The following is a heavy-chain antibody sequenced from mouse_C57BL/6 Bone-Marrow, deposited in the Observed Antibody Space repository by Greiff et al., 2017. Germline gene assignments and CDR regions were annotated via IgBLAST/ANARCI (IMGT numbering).Heavy chain of an antibody. J-gene: IGHJ3*01. CDR2: IHPNSGST. V-gene: IGHV1-64*01. Sequence: QVQLQQPGAKLVKPGASVKLSCKASGYTFTSYWMHWVKQRPGQGLEWIGMIHPNSGSTNYNEKFKSKATLTVDKSSSTAYMQLSSLTSEDSAVYYCARPIYYDYDGSFAYWGQGTLVTVSA. CDR3: ARPIYYDYDGSFAY. D-gene: IGHD2-4*01. CDR1: GYTFTSYW.